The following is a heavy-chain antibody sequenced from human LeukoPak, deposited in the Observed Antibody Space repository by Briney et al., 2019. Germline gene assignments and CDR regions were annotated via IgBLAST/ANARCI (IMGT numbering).Heavy chain of an antibody. V-gene: IGHV4-59*01. D-gene: IGHD3-10*01. CDR2: IYYSGST. J-gene: IGHJ4*02. Sequence: NPSETLSLTCTVSGGSISSYYWSWIRQPPGKGLEWIGYIYYSGSTNYNPSLKSRVTISVDTSKNQFSLKLSSVTAADTAVYYCAGHYGSGSYYNLHYFDYWGQGTLVTVSS. CDR1: GGSISSYY. CDR3: AGHYGSGSYYNLHYFDY.